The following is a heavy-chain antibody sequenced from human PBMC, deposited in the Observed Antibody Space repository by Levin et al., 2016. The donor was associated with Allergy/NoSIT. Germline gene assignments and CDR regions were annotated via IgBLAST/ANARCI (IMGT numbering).Heavy chain of an antibody. Sequence: GESLKISCAASGFTFSSYVMSWVRQAPGKGLEWVSAISDSGGSTYYADSVKGRFTISRDNSKNTLYLQMNSLRAEDTAIYYCAKASWFGESQTYYFDYWGQGTLVTVSS. CDR2: ISDSGGST. CDR1: GFTFSSYV. J-gene: IGHJ4*02. D-gene: IGHD3-10*01. V-gene: IGHV3-23*01. CDR3: AKASWFGESQTYYFDY.